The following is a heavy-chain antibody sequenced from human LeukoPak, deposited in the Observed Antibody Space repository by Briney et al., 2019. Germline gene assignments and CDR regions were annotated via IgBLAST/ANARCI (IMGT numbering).Heavy chain of an antibody. J-gene: IGHJ4*02. V-gene: IGHV1-24*01. CDR3: ARDRHGGLDY. CDR2: FDPEDGET. D-gene: IGHD4-23*01. CDR1: GYTLTELS. Sequence: GASVKVSCKVSGYTLTELSMHWVRQAPGKGLEWMGGFDPEDGETIYAQKFQGRVTMTTDTSTSTAYMELRSLRSDDTAVYYCARDRHGGLDYWGQGTLVTVSS.